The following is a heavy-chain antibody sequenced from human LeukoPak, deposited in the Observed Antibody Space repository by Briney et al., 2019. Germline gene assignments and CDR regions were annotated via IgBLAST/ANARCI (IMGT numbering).Heavy chain of an antibody. Sequence: PGGSLRLSCAAAGFTFSNYAMSWVRQAPGKGLEWVSAISGRAGSTYYADSVKGRFTISRDNSKNTLYLQMNSLRAEDTAVYYCARGGIAAEDYWGQGTLVTVSS. CDR2: ISGRAGST. D-gene: IGHD6-13*01. CDR3: ARGGIAAEDY. J-gene: IGHJ4*02. CDR1: GFTFSNYA. V-gene: IGHV3-23*01.